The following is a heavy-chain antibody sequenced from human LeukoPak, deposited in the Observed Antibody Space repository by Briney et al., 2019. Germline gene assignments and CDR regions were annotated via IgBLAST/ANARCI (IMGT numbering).Heavy chain of an antibody. CDR2: ISGSGGST. CDR1: GFTFSSYS. V-gene: IGHV3-23*01. D-gene: IGHD3-22*01. CDR3: AKPGSGYYYFDY. Sequence: GGSLRLSCAASGFTFSSYSMNWVRQAPGKGLEWVSAISGSGGSTYYADSVKGRFTISRDNSKNTLYLQMNSLRAEDTAVYYCAKPGSGYYYFDYWGQGTLVTVSS. J-gene: IGHJ4*02.